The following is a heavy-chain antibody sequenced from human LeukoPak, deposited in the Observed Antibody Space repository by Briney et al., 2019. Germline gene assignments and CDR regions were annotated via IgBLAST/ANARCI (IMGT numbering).Heavy chain of an antibody. Sequence: SETLSLTCTVSGGSISSGSYYWSWIRQPAGKGLEWIGRIYTSGSTNYNPSLKSRVTLSVDTSKNQFSLRLSSVTAADTAVYYCARVHMTTVTVAPNPFDYWGQGALVTVSS. D-gene: IGHD4-17*01. V-gene: IGHV4-61*02. J-gene: IGHJ4*02. CDR2: IYTSGST. CDR1: GGSISSGSYY. CDR3: ARVHMTTVTVAPNPFDY.